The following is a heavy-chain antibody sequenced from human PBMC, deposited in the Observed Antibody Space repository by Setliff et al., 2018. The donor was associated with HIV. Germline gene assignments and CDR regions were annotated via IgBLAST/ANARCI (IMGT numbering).Heavy chain of an antibody. Sequence: PSETLSLTCTVSGGSISRRDYCWGWIRQPPGKGLEWIGSVYYTWNTYYNPSPKSRVTVSVDTSKNQFSLKLSSVTAADTAVYYCARHSIAVVIGVPERDDAFDIWGHGTMVTVSS. J-gene: IGHJ3*02. CDR3: ARHSIAVVIGVPERDDAFDI. D-gene: IGHD2-21*01. V-gene: IGHV4-39*01. CDR1: GGSISRRDYC. CDR2: VYYTWNT.